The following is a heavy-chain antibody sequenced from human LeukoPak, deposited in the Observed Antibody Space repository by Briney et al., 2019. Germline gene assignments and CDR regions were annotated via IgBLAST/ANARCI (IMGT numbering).Heavy chain of an antibody. J-gene: IGHJ4*02. D-gene: IGHD6-13*01. Sequence: PSETLSLTCTVSGGSISSSSYYWGWIRQPPGKALEWIGSIYYSGSTYYNPSLKSRVTISVDTSKNQFSLKLSSVTAADTAVYYCARHQAAAGVDYWGQGTLVTVSS. V-gene: IGHV4-39*01. CDR2: IYYSGST. CDR1: GGSISSSSYY. CDR3: ARHQAAAGVDY.